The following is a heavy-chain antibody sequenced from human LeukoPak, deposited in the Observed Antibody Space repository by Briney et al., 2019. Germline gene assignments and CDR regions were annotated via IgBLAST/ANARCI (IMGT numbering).Heavy chain of an antibody. V-gene: IGHV4-61*02. Sequence: SETLSLTCTVSGGSISSGSYYWSWIRQPAGKGLEWIGRIYTSGSTNYNPSLKSRVTISVDTSKNQFSLKLSSVTAADTAVYYCARTRGNGWFDPWGQGTLVTVSS. CDR1: GGSISSGSYY. CDR2: IYTSGST. D-gene: IGHD4-23*01. CDR3: ARTRGNGWFDP. J-gene: IGHJ5*02.